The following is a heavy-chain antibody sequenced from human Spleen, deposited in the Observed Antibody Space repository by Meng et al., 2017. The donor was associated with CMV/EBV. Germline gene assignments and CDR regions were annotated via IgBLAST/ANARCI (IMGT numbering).Heavy chain of an antibody. CDR1: GFTFSSYN. CDR2: ISHSGGTK. V-gene: IGHV3-48*04. CDR3: ARDDYGDSDFDS. J-gene: IGHJ4*02. Sequence: GSLRLSCAASGFTFSSYNFNWVRQAPGKGLEWISYISHSGGTKYYADSVEGRFTVSRDNAVNSLYLHMDSLRAEDTAMYYCARDDYGDSDFDSWGQGTLVTVSS. D-gene: IGHD4-17*01.